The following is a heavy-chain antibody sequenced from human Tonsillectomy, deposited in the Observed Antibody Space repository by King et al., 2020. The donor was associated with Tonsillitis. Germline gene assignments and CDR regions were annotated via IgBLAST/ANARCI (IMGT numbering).Heavy chain of an antibody. Sequence: VRLVESGGGVVQPGRSLRLSCAASGFTFSNYGMHWVRQAPGKGLEWVALVSNDGRNKYYADSVKGRFTISRDNSKNTLDLQMNSLRTEDTAAYYCAKHDDEAAAGTLDYWGQGTLVTVSS. CDR1: GFTFSNYG. D-gene: IGHD6-13*01. CDR3: AKHDDEAAAGTLDY. J-gene: IGHJ4*02. CDR2: VSNDGRNK. V-gene: IGHV3-30*18.